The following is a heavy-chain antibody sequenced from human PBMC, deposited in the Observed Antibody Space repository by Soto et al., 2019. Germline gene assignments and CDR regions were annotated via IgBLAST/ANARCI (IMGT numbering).Heavy chain of an antibody. Sequence: PSETLSLTCAVTGGSISSSNWWSWVHQPPGKGLEWIGEIYHSGSTNYNPSLKSRVTISVDKSKNQFSLKLSSVTAADTAVYYCARFRFLEWFDAFDIWGQGTMVTVSS. V-gene: IGHV4-4*02. CDR3: ARFRFLEWFDAFDI. CDR1: GGSISSSNW. D-gene: IGHD3-3*01. J-gene: IGHJ3*02. CDR2: IYHSGST.